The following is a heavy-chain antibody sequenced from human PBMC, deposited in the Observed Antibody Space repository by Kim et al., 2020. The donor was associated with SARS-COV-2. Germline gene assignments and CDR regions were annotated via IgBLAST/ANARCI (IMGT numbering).Heavy chain of an antibody. CDR3: AREMALDY. Sequence: GGSLRLSCAASKFTFGTYAMSRVRQPPGKGLEWVSTITASGGTAYYADSVKGRFTISRDNSKNTLYLQINSLKAEDTATYFCAREMALDYWGQGTLVTVSS. D-gene: IGHD2-8*01. J-gene: IGHJ4*02. CDR2: ITASGGTA. V-gene: IGHV3-23*01. CDR1: KFTFGTYA.